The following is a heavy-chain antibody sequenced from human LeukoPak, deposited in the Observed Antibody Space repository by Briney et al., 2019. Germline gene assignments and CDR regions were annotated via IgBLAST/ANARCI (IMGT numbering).Heavy chain of an antibody. J-gene: IGHJ4*02. CDR1: GYTFTSYG. V-gene: IGHV1-18*01. Sequence: SVKVSCKASGYTFTSYGISWVRQAPGQGLEWMGWISAYNGNTNYAQKLQGRVTMTTDTSTRTAYMELRSLRSDDTAVYYCARDLGYCTNGVCSDDYWGQGTLVTVSS. D-gene: IGHD2-8*01. CDR2: ISAYNGNT. CDR3: ARDLGYCTNGVCSDDY.